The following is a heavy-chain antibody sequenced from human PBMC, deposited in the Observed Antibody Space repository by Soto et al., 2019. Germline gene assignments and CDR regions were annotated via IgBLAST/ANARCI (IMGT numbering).Heavy chain of an antibody. D-gene: IGHD4-17*01. J-gene: IGHJ4*02. CDR3: ATANYGDPPNPFGY. CDR1: GFTFSSYV. V-gene: IGHV3-23*01. Sequence: EVQLLESGGGLVQPGGSLRLSCAASGFTFSSYVMSWVRQAPGKGLEWVSAISGSGDSTYYADSVKGRFTISRDNSKNTLSLQMNSLRGGDTAVYYCATANYGDPPNPFGYWGQGTLVTVSS. CDR2: ISGSGDST.